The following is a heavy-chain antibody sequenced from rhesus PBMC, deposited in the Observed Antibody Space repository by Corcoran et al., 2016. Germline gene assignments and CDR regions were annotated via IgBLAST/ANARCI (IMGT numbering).Heavy chain of an antibody. CDR3: ARPYSSWTDDAFDF. CDR2: IYGSGGGT. CDR1: GGSISDDSY. Sequence: QVQLQESGPGLVKPSETLSLTCAVSGGSISDDSYWSWIRQPPGEGLEWIGYIYGSGGGTNYNPSLKHRVNISIDTYKNQFSLKLSSVTAADTAVYYCARPYSSWTDDAFDFWGQGLRVTVSS. V-gene: IGHV4-106*01. D-gene: IGHD6-13*01. J-gene: IGHJ3*01.